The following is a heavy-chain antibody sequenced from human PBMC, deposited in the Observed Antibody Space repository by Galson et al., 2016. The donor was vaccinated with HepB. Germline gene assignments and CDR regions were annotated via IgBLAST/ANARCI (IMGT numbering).Heavy chain of an antibody. J-gene: IGHJ6*02. CDR3: AREQVPPAWGSYYYSYYYGLDV. CDR1: GFTFNSYW. CDR2: INQDGSEK. D-gene: IGHD2-2*01. Sequence: SLRLSCAVSGFTFNSYWMSWVRQAPGKGLEWVANINQDGSEKYYVDFVKGRFTISRDKAKNSLYLQMNSLRAEDTAVYYCAREQVPPAWGSYYYSYYYGLDVWGQGTTVTVSS. V-gene: IGHV3-7*03.